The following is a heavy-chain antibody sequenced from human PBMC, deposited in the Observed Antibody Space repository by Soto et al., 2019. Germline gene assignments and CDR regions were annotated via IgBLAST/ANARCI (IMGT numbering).Heavy chain of an antibody. CDR1: GGSISSGGYY. CDR3: ARGGYYDFWSGPPSVGYFDY. V-gene: IGHV4-31*03. Sequence: PSETLSLTCTVSGGSISSGGYYWSWIRQHPGKGLEWIGYIYYSGSTYYNPSLKSRVTISVDTSKNQFSLKLSSVTAADTAVYYCARGGYYDFWSGPPSVGYFDYWGQGTLLTVSS. CDR2: IYYSGST. J-gene: IGHJ4*02. D-gene: IGHD3-3*01.